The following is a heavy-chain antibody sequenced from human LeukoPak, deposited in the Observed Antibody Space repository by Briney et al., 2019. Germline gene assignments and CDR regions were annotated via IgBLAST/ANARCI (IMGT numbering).Heavy chain of an antibody. D-gene: IGHD5-18*01. CDR3: AKDLGYSYGYGFDY. V-gene: IGHV3-15*01. CDR2: IKSKTDGGTT. J-gene: IGHJ4*02. Sequence: PGGSLRLSCAASGFSFTNAWMSWVRQAPGKGLEWVGRIKSKTDGGTTDYAAPVKGRFTISRDDSKNTLYLQMNSLRAEDTALYYCAKDLGYSYGYGFDYWGQGTLVTVSS. CDR1: GFSFTNAW.